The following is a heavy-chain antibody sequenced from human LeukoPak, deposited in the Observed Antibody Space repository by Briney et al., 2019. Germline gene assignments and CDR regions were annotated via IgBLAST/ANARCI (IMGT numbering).Heavy chain of an antibody. CDR1: GYTFTSYG. J-gene: IGHJ5*02. CDR2: ISAYNGNT. V-gene: IGHV1-18*01. Sequence: GASVKVSCKASGYTFTSYGISWVRQAPGQGLEWMGWISAYNGNTNYAQKLQGRVTMTTDTSTSTAYMELRSLRSDNTAVYYCATVLGWQRLDRFDPWGQGTLVTVSS. CDR3: ATVLGWQRLDRFDP. D-gene: IGHD3-16*01.